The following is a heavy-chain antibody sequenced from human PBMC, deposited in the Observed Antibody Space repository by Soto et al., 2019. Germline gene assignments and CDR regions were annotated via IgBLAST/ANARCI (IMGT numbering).Heavy chain of an antibody. CDR3: ARGFAVTTGTTDAFDI. D-gene: IGHD4-17*01. CDR2: IYRDGST. Sequence: EVLLVESGGGLIQPGGSLRLSCAASGFTVSSTYMTWVRQAPGKGLEWVSVIYRDGSTSSADSVKGRFTISRDNSKNTLSLQMSTLRADDTAVYYWARGFAVTTGTTDAFDIWGQGTMVTVSS. V-gene: IGHV3-53*01. CDR1: GFTVSSTY. J-gene: IGHJ3*02.